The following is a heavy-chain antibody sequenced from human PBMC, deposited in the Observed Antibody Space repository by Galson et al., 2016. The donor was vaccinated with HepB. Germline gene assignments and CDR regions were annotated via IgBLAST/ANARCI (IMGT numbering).Heavy chain of an antibody. Sequence: SLRLSCAASGLSFSNFWMSWVRQAPGKGLEWVANIKPDGSEKDYVDSVKGRFTISRDDVKNSLYLQMNSLRAEDTAVYFCARDRRPAGAFKSDRVGAADYWGQGTLVGVSS. CDR2: IKPDGSEK. CDR1: GLSFSNFW. V-gene: IGHV3-7*01. J-gene: IGHJ4*02. D-gene: IGHD1-26*01. CDR3: ARDRRPAGAFKSDRVGAADY.